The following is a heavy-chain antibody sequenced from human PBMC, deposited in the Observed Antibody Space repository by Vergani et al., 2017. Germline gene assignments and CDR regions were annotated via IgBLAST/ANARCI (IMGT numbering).Heavy chain of an antibody. Sequence: QVQLVQSGAEVKKPGASVKVSCKASGYTFTSYYMHWVRQAPGQGLEWMGIINPSGGSTSYAQKFQGRVTMTRDTSTSTVYMELSSLRAEDTAVYYCARDQELLWFGDYWGQGTLVTVSS. D-gene: IGHD3-10*01. CDR1: GYTFTSYY. CDR3: ARDQELLWFGDY. CDR2: INPSGGST. J-gene: IGHJ4*02. V-gene: IGHV1-46*01.